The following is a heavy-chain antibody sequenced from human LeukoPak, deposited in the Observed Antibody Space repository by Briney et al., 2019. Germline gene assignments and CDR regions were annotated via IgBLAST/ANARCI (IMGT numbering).Heavy chain of an antibody. CDR2: ISACNGNT. V-gene: IGHV1-18*01. CDR1: GYTFTNYG. D-gene: IGHD1-26*01. CDR3: ARDLDQYSGRFGGFGHDF. J-gene: IGHJ4*02. Sequence: VASVKVSCKASGYTFTNYGINWVRQAPGQGLEWMGWISACNGNTNYAQKLQGRVTMTTDTSTSTAYMELRSLRSDDTAVYYCARDLDQYSGRFGGFGHDFWGQGTLVTVSS.